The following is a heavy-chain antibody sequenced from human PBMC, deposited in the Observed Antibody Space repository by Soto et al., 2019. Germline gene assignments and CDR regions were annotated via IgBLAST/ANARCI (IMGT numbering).Heavy chain of an antibody. CDR1: GGSISISNW. D-gene: IGHD1-26*01. Sequence: QVQLQESGPGLVKPSETLSLTCAVSGGSISISNWWSWVRQTPGKGLEWIGQIHHSGSTNYSPSLTGRVTISVDKSKNQFSRKMNSVTAADTAVYYCARGGYYFYMDVWGKGTTVTVSS. CDR2: IHHSGST. CDR3: ARGGYYFYMDV. V-gene: IGHV4-4*02. J-gene: IGHJ6*03.